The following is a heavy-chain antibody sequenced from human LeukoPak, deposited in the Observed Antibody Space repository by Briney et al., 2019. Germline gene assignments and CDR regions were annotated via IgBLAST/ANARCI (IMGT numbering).Heavy chain of an antibody. J-gene: IGHJ4*02. V-gene: IGHV3-9*01. CDR3: AKDTYSSSLTGFDY. CDR2: ISWNSGSI. CDR1: GFTFDDYA. D-gene: IGHD6-6*01. Sequence: PGRSLRLSCAVSGFTFDDYAMHWVRQAPGKGLEWVSGISWNSGSIGYADSVKGRFTISRDNAKNSLYLQMNSLRVEDTALYYCAKDTYSSSLTGFDYWGQGTLVTVSS.